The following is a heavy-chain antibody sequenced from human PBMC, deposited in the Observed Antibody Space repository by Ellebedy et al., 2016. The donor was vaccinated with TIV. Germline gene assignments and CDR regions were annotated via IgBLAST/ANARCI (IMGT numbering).Heavy chain of an antibody. CDR1: GFTFSSYS. D-gene: IGHD4-23*01. Sequence: GGSLRLSCAASGFTFSSYSMNWVRQAPGKGLEWAGRIKSKTDGGTTDYAAPVKGRFTISRDDSKNTLYLQMNGLRGEDTAFYYCAKDTGGNSHLTIDYWGQGTLVTVSS. V-gene: IGHV3-15*05. CDR2: IKSKTDGGTT. J-gene: IGHJ4*02. CDR3: AKDTGGNSHLTIDY.